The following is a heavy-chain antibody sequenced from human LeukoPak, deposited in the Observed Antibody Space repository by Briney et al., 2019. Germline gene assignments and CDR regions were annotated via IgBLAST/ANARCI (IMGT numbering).Heavy chain of an antibody. V-gene: IGHV3-30*18. D-gene: IGHD6-6*01. CDR1: GFIFSNYG. Sequence: QSGGSLRLSCAASGFIFSNYGMHWVRQAPGKGLEWVTVISYDGSDKYYADSVMGRFTISRDNSKNTLYLQMNSLRGEDTAVYYCAKGEYRSPSGGPQIDYWGQGTLLTVSS. CDR3: AKGEYRSPSGGPQIDY. J-gene: IGHJ4*02. CDR2: ISYDGSDK.